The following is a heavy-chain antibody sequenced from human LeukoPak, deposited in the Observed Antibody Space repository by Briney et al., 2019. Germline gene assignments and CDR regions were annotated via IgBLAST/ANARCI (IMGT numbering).Heavy chain of an antibody. Sequence: GRSLRLSCAASGFTFSSYAMHWVRQAPGKGLEWVAVISYDGSNKYYADSVKGRFTISRDNSRDTLYLQMNSLTAEDTAVYYCAKVKVVGYSTSDYWGQGTLVTVSS. D-gene: IGHD3-22*01. CDR3: AKVKVVGYSTSDY. CDR2: ISYDGSNK. CDR1: GFTFSSYA. J-gene: IGHJ4*02. V-gene: IGHV3-30-3*01.